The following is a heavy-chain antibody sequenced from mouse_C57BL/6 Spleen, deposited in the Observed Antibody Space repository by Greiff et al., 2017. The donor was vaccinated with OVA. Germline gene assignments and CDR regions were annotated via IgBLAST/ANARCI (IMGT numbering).Heavy chain of an antibody. CDR2: ISDGGSYT. Sequence: VQLKESGGGLVKPGGSLKLSCAASGFTFSSYAMSWVRQTPEKRLEWVATISDGGSYTYYPDNVKGRFTISRDNAKNNLYLQMSHLKSEDTAMYYCARDADSSGSGAMDYWGQGTSVTVSS. V-gene: IGHV5-4*01. CDR1: GFTFSSYA. CDR3: ARDADSSGSGAMDY. D-gene: IGHD3-2*02. J-gene: IGHJ4*01.